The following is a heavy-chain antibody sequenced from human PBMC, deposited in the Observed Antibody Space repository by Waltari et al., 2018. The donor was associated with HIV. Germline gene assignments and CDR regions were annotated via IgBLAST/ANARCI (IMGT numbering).Heavy chain of an antibody. CDR3: ARGSPTRQFYDDFSGYLDAFDV. V-gene: IGHV4-34*01. CDR1: GGSFSAYY. Sequence: QVQLQQWGAGLLKPSETLSLTCAVSGGSFSAYYWSWIRQTPGKGLAWIGEINQRGNIHQSPSLKRRITISVDPSTNQFSLKMTTMTASDTAVYYCARGSPTRQFYDDFSGYLDAFDVWGHGTMVTVSS. CDR2: INQRGNI. D-gene: IGHD3-22*01. J-gene: IGHJ3*01.